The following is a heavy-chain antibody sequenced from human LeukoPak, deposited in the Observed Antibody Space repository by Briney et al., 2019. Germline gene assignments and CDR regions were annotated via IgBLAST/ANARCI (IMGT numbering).Heavy chain of an antibody. J-gene: IGHJ4*02. D-gene: IGHD1-26*01. CDR3: ARDQGFAQVGAY. CDR2: ISGSGGST. Sequence: GGSLRLPCAASGFTFSSYAMTWVRQAPRKGLEWVPGISGSGGSTYYADSVKGRFTISRDNSKNTLYLQMNSLRAEDTAVYYCARDQGFAQVGAYWGQGTLVTVSS. V-gene: IGHV3-23*01. CDR1: GFTFSSYA.